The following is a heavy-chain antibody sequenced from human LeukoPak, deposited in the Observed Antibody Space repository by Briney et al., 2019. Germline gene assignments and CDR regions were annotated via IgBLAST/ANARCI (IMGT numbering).Heavy chain of an antibody. CDR3: AREGVRGAEFDY. J-gene: IGHJ4*02. CDR1: GFTFSSYS. Sequence: GGSLRLSCAASGFTFSSYSMNWVRQAPGKGLEWVAVISYDGSNKYYADSVKGRFTISRDNSKNTLYLQMNSLRAEDTAVYYCAREGVRGAEFDYWGQGTLVTVSS. D-gene: IGHD3-10*01. CDR2: ISYDGSNK. V-gene: IGHV3-30*03.